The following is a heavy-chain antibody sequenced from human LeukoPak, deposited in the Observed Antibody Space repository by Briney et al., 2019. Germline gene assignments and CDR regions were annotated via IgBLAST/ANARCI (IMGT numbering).Heavy chain of an antibody. J-gene: IGHJ4*02. V-gene: IGHV3-23*01. CDR2: ISGSGGST. Sequence: GGSLRLSCAASGFTFSSYAMSWVRQAPGKGLEWVSAISGSGGSTYYADSVKGRFTISRDNSKNTLYLQMNSLRAEDTAVYYCAKAEQTLITMVRGYYFDYWGQGTLVTVSS. D-gene: IGHD3-10*01. CDR3: AKAEQTLITMVRGYYFDY. CDR1: GFTFSSYA.